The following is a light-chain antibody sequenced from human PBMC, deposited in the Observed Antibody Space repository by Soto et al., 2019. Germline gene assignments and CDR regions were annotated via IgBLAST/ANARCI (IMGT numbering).Light chain of an antibody. V-gene: IGKV1-6*01. CDR3: LQDYGDSWT. CDR1: RDVGSD. J-gene: IGKJ1*01. Sequence: QMTQSPSSLSASVGEKIIITCRASRDVGSDVSWYQQKPGQAPKLLLYAASNLYTGVPSRFSGSRSGTEFTLTISSLQPEDFASYYCLQDYGDSWTFGQGTKVDIK. CDR2: AAS.